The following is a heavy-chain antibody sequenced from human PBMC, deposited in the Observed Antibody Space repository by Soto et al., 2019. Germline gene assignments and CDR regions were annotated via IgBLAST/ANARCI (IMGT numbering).Heavy chain of an antibody. V-gene: IGHV3-30*03. Sequence: QVQLVESGGGVVQPGRSLRLSCAASGFPFTSYGMHWVREGPDKGLEWVAIISYDGSDKYYADSVKGRFTISRDNSKNTLYLPINSLRPEDTALYYCVGGQYYFDYRGQGTLVIVSS. CDR1: GFPFTSYG. J-gene: IGHJ4*02. D-gene: IGHD3-10*01. CDR2: ISYDGSDK. CDR3: VGGQYYFDY.